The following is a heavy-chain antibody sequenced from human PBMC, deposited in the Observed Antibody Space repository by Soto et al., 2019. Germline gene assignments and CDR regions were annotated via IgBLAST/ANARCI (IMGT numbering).Heavy chain of an antibody. Sequence: QVQLQESGPGLVKPSETLSLTCTVSDGAISTYYWHWIRQPPGKGLEWIGYIHYSGYTSYNPSLKSRVTLSVDTSKNQFSVRLHSVTAADTAVYYCAREYSSFEYWGQGALVTVS. D-gene: IGHD4-4*01. CDR1: DGAISTYY. J-gene: IGHJ4*02. CDR2: IHYSGYT. CDR3: AREYSSFEY. V-gene: IGHV4-59*01.